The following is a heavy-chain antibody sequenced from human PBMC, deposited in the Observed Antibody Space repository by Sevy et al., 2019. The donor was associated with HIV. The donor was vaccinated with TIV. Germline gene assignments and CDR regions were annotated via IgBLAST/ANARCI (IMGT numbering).Heavy chain of an antibody. V-gene: IGHV3-30*18. CDR1: GFIFSTYG. Sequence: GGSLRLSCAASGFIFSTYGIHWVRQASGKGLEWVAVISFDGSDKYYADSVRGRFTISRDNSKNTLYLQMNSLRVEDTAIYYCAKMQGGSYNYYGMDVWGQGTTVTVSS. CDR2: ISFDGSDK. J-gene: IGHJ6*02. D-gene: IGHD1-26*01. CDR3: AKMQGGSYNYYGMDV.